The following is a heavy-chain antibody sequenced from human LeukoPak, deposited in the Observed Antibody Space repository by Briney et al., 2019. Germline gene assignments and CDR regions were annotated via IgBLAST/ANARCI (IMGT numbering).Heavy chain of an antibody. Sequence: GASVKVSCKASGYTFTSYDINWVRQATGQGHEWMGWMNPNSGNTGYAQKFQGRVTITRNTSISTAYMELSSLRSEDTAVYYCARAGQWELLEFYYYYMDVWGKGTTVTVSS. CDR2: MNPNSGNT. D-gene: IGHD1-26*01. CDR1: GYTFTSYD. V-gene: IGHV1-8*03. CDR3: ARAGQWELLEFYYYYMDV. J-gene: IGHJ6*03.